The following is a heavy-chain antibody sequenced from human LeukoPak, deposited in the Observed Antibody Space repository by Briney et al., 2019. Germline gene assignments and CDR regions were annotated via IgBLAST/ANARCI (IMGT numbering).Heavy chain of an antibody. D-gene: IGHD3-10*01. CDR2: VYSTTGTT. V-gene: IGHV4-4*09. CDR3: ARGYGWFDP. CDR1: GASPY. Sequence: SETLSLTCTVSGASPYWTWIRQPPGKGLEWIGYVYSTTGTTNSNPSLKSRVTMSLDTSKKHLSLKLSAVTAADTAVYYCARGYGWFDPWGQGILVIVSS. J-gene: IGHJ5*02.